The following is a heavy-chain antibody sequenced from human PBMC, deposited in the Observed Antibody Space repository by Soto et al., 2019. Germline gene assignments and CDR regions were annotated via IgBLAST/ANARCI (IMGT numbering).Heavy chain of an antibody. CDR1: GGSISSYY. J-gene: IGHJ6*02. V-gene: IGHV4-59*01. Sequence: QVQLQESGPGLVKPSETLSLTCTASGGSISSYYWSWIRQPPGKGLEWIGYIYYSGSTNYNPSIKSRVTISVDTSKNQLSLKLSSVTAADTAVYYCAREGLTGTIGLYYYYGMDVWGQGTTVTVSS. CDR2: IYYSGST. D-gene: IGHD1-7*01. CDR3: AREGLTGTIGLYYYYGMDV.